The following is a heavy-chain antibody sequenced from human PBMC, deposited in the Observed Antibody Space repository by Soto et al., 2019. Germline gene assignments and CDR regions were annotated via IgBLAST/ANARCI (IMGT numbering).Heavy chain of an antibody. CDR2: ISGSGGNT. Sequence: EVQLLESGGGLVQPGGSLRLSCAASGVTFSSYVITWVRQAPGKGLDGVSIISGSGGNTYYADSVKGRFTISRDNSKNTLYLQMNSLRAEDTAVYYCAKGAAPSGWYCDLWGRGTLVTVSS. J-gene: IGHJ2*01. D-gene: IGHD1-26*01. V-gene: IGHV3-23*01. CDR3: AKGAAPSGWYCDL. CDR1: GVTFSSYV.